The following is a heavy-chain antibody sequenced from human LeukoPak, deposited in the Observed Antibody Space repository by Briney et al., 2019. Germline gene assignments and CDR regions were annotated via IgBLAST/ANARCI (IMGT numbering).Heavy chain of an antibody. Sequence: GASVKVSCKASGYTFTGYYMHWVRQAPGQGLEWMGWINPNSGGTNYAQKFQGRVTMTRDTSISTAYMELSRLGSDDTAVYYCARDAQGYFGSGSPDYWGQGTLVTVSS. CDR2: INPNSGGT. D-gene: IGHD3-10*01. CDR1: GYTFTGYY. J-gene: IGHJ4*02. CDR3: ARDAQGYFGSGSPDY. V-gene: IGHV1-2*02.